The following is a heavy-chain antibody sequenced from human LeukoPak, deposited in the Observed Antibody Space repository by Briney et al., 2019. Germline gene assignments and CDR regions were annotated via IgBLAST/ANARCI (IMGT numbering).Heavy chain of an antibody. Sequence: PSETLSLTCTVSGGSISSSSDYWGWIRQPPGKGLEWIGSIYYSGSTYYNPSLKSRVTISVDTSRNQFSLKLSSVTAADTAVHYCARGPNWGLFDYWGQGTLVTVSS. V-gene: IGHV4-39*01. CDR2: IYYSGST. J-gene: IGHJ4*02. D-gene: IGHD7-27*01. CDR3: ARGPNWGLFDY. CDR1: GGSISSSSDY.